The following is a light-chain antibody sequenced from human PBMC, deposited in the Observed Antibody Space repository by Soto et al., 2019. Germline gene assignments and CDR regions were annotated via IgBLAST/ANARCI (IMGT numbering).Light chain of an antibody. CDR1: ISNIGSNT. V-gene: IGLV1-44*01. J-gene: IGLJ2*01. CDR2: SNN. Sequence: QSVLTQPPSASGTPGQRVTISCSGSISNIGSNTVNWYQQLPGTAPKLLIYSNNQRPSGVPDRFSGSKSGTSASLAISGLQSEGEADYYCAAWDDSLNGVLFGGGTKLTVL. CDR3: AAWDDSLNGVL.